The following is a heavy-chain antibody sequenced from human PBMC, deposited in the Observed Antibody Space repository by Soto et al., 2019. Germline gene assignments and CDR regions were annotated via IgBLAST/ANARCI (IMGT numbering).Heavy chain of an antibody. CDR2: FKSKTDGGTT. CDR1: GFTFSNTW. Sequence: PGGSLRLSCAASGFTFSNTWMSWVRQAPGKGLEWVGRFKSKTDGGTTDYAAPVKGRFTISRDDSKNTLYLQMNSLRTEDTAVYYCTTSPGYFDYWGQGTLVTVSS. CDR3: TTSPGYFDY. V-gene: IGHV3-15*01. J-gene: IGHJ4*02.